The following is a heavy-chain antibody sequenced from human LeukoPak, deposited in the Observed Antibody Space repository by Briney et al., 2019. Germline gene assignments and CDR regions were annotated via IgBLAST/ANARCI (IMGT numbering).Heavy chain of an antibody. V-gene: IGHV4-34*01. J-gene: IGHJ6*03. CDR1: GGSFSGYY. D-gene: IGHD3-10*01. CDR2: VNHSGST. CDR3: ARRAGSGSRFTHYYYYYYMDV. Sequence: TSETLSLTCAVYGGSFSGYYWSWIRQPPGKGLEWIGEVNHSGSTNYIPSLKSRVTISVDTSKNQFSLKLSSVTAADTAVYYCARRAGSGSRFTHYYYYYYMDVWGKGTTVTISS.